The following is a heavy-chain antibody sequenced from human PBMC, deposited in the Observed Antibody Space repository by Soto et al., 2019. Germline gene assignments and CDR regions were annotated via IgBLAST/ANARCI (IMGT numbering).Heavy chain of an antibody. CDR1: GGTFRTAA. CDR3: ARDNARPQLGGNYYYILDV. V-gene: IGHV1-69*12. J-gene: IGHJ6*02. CDR2: IMPVFRTP. Sequence: QVQLEQSGAEVKKTGSSVKVSCKASGGTFRTAAVSWVRQAPGQGLEWMGGIMPVFRTPDYAQRFHGRVTITADESTSTAYMELSGLRSDDTAVYYCARDNARPQLGGNYYYILDVWGQGTTITVSS. D-gene: IGHD2-2*01.